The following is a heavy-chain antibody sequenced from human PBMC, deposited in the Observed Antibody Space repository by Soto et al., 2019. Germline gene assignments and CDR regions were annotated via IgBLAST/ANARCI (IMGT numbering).Heavy chain of an antibody. J-gene: IGHJ6*02. Sequence: PSETLSLTCAVSGGSISSGGYSWSWIRQPPGKGLEWIGYIYHSGSTYYNPSLKSRVTISVDRSKNQFSLKLSSVTAADTAVYYCARAPGYCSGGSCYYYYYGMDVWGQGTTVTVS. CDR1: GGSISSGGYS. D-gene: IGHD2-15*01. CDR3: ARAPGYCSGGSCYYYYYGMDV. CDR2: IYHSGST. V-gene: IGHV4-30-2*01.